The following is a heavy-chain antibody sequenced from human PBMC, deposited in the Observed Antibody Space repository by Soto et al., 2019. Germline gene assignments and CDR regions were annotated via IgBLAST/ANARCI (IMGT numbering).Heavy chain of an antibody. J-gene: IGHJ4*02. V-gene: IGHV3-23*01. Sequence: GGSLRLSCAASGFTFSSYAMSWVRQAPGKGLEWVSAISGSGGSTYYADSVKGRFTISRDNSKNTLYLQMNSLRAEDMAVYYCAKDSRYFDWLLSPFDYWGQGTLVTVSS. CDR1: GFTFSSYA. CDR2: ISGSGGST. CDR3: AKDSRYFDWLLSPFDY. D-gene: IGHD3-9*01.